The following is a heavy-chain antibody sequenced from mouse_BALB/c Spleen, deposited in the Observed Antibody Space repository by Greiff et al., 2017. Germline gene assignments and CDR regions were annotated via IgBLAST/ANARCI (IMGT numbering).Heavy chain of an antibody. D-gene: IGHD2-3*01. J-gene: IGHJ3*01. CDR1: GFNIKDSY. Sequence: EVKLQESGAELVKPGASVKLSCTASGFNIKDSYMHWVKQRPEQGLEWIGRIDPANGNTKYDPKFQGKATITADTSSNTAYLQLSSLTSEDTAVYYCALIYGGYLAWFAYWGQGTLVTVSA. V-gene: IGHV14-3*02. CDR2: IDPANGNT. CDR3: ALIYGGYLAWFAY.